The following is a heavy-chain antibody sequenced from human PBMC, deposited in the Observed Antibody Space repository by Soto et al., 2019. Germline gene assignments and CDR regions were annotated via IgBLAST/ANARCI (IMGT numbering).Heavy chain of an antibody. D-gene: IGHD2-21*01. CDR3: GGDRQFFHFVVGYENEGPDGLAV. J-gene: IGHJ6*02. Sequence: SETLSLTCAVSGGSFSGYFWTWIRQAPGKGLEWIGEITHSGGTNYNSSLKSRVMISVDTSKKQFSLILSSVTAADTAVYYCGGDRQFFHFVVGYENEGPDGLAVGGQGPPVTVSS. V-gene: IGHV4-34*01. CDR2: ITHSGGT. CDR1: GGSFSGYF.